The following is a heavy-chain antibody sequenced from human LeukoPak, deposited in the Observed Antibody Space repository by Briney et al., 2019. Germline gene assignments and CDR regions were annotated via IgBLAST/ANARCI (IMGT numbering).Heavy chain of an antibody. J-gene: IGHJ4*02. D-gene: IGHD6-13*01. CDR1: GYTFSSYN. CDR3: ARETIAGRGDYDY. V-gene: IGHV3-21*01. Sequence: GASLKLSCEASGYTFSSYNMNWVRQAPGKGLEWISSISTSSSYINYAHKVKGRVTITRDKAKNTPYMQMNRLRSDDTAVYYCARETIAGRGDYDYWGQGTLVTVSS. CDR2: ISTSSSYI.